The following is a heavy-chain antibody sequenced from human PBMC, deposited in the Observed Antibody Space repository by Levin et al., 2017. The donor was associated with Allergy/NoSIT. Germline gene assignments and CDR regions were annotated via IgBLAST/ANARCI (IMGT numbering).Heavy chain of an antibody. V-gene: IGHV4-59*02. Sequence: SETLSLTCSVSGDSVSNVYWSWIRQPPGKGLEWIGFIHYTGIANQNPSLKGRVTISVDMSKNQFSLKLVSVTAADTAVYFCARYLCPQGVCYALDSWGQGALVTVSS. CDR1: GDSVSNVY. J-gene: IGHJ5*01. CDR2: IHYTGIA. D-gene: IGHD2-8*01. CDR3: ARYLCPQGVCYALDS.